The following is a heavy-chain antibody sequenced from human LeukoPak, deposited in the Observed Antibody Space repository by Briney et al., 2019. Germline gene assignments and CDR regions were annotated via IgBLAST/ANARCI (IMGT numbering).Heavy chain of an antibody. V-gene: IGHV3-30*04. D-gene: IGHD3-22*01. Sequence: GTSLRLSCAASGFTFISYAIHWVRQAPGKGLEWVAVISFHGTDTFYADSVKGRSTISRDNSKNTLYLQMSSLRGDDTAVYYCAKDFDYYDSSGPDAFDIWGQGTMVTVSS. CDR2: ISFHGTDT. CDR3: AKDFDYYDSSGPDAFDI. J-gene: IGHJ3*02. CDR1: GFTFISYA.